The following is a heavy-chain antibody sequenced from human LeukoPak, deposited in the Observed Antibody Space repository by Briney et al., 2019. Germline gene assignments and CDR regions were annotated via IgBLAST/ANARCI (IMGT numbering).Heavy chain of an antibody. CDR3: ARYGSSWDLDY. J-gene: IGHJ4*02. CDR2: IYSAGST. CDR1: GFTVSTYY. D-gene: IGHD6-13*01. Sequence: GGSLRLSCAASGFTVSTYYMSWVRQAPGKGLEWVSVIYSAGSTYYADSVKGRFTVSRDNSKNTLYLQMNSLRAEDTAVYYCARYGSSWDLDYWGQGTLVTVSS. V-gene: IGHV3-53*01.